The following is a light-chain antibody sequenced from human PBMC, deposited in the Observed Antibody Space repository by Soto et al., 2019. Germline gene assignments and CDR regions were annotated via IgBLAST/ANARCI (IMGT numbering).Light chain of an antibody. J-gene: IGLJ1*01. V-gene: IGLV2-14*01. CDR1: SSDVGNYKY. CDR3: FSCTSSGTLV. CDR2: EVS. Sequence: QSVLTQPASVSGSPGQSITISCTGTSSDVGNYKYVSWYQQHPGKAPKLMIYEVSNRPSGVSNRFSGSKSGNTASLTISGLQAEDETDYYCFSCTSSGTLVFGTGTKVTVL.